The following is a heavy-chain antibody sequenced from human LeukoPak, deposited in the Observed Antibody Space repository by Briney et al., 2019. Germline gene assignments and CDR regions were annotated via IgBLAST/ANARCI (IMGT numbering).Heavy chain of an antibody. V-gene: IGHV3-20*04. J-gene: IGHJ6*04. CDR3: AELGITMIGGV. Sequence: GGSLRLSCAASGFNFDDYGMRWVCQAPGKGLEWVSGINWKGDGTGYADSVKGRFTISRDNAKNSLYLQMNSLRAEDTAVYYCAELGITMIGGVWGKGTTVTISS. D-gene: IGHD3-10*02. CDR2: INWKGDGT. CDR1: GFNFDDYG.